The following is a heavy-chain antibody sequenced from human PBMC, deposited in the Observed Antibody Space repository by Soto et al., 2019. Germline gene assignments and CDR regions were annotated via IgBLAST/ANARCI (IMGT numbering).Heavy chain of an antibody. CDR3: ARDSSAWPNYFDS. J-gene: IGHJ4*02. D-gene: IGHD6-19*01. V-gene: IGHV3-21*04. CDR2: IRGFSPYT. Sequence: GGSLRLSCVASGFTFRSYTMNWVRQAPGKGLEWVSAIRGFSPYTFYADSVKGRFTISGDNSKNTVILEMNNLRAEDTAVYYCARDSSAWPNYFDSWGQGIQVTVSS. CDR1: GFTFRSYT.